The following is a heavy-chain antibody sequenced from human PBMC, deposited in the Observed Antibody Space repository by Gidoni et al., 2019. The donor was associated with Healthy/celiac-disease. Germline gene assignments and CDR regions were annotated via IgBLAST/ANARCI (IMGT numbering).Heavy chain of an antibody. J-gene: IGHJ6*02. CDR1: GFTFSSYG. CDR3: AKDQAAYNWNDEGYYYYGMDV. CDR2: ISYDGSNK. D-gene: IGHD1-1*01. V-gene: IGHV3-30*18. Sequence: QVQLVESGGGVVQPGRSLRLSCAASGFTFSSYGMHWVRQAPGKGLEWVAVISYDGSNKYYADSVKGRFTISRDNSKNTLYLQMNSLRAEDTAVYYCAKDQAAYNWNDEGYYYYGMDVWGQGTTVTVSS.